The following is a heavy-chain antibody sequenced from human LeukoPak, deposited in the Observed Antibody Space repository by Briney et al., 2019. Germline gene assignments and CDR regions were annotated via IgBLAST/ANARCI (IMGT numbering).Heavy chain of an antibody. Sequence: GGSLRLSCAASGFTFSDTWMHWVRQAPGKGLEWVSSISSSSSYIYYADSVKGRFTISRDNAKNSLYLQMNSLRAEDTAVYYCARGDTAMVTGGDYWGQGTLVTVSS. CDR3: ARGDTAMVTGGDY. CDR2: ISSSSSYI. CDR1: GFTFSDTW. V-gene: IGHV3-21*01. D-gene: IGHD5-18*01. J-gene: IGHJ4*02.